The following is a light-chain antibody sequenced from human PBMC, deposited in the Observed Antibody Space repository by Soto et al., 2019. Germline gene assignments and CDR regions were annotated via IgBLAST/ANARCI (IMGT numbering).Light chain of an antibody. J-gene: IGKJ4*01. CDR3: QQSFSPLTFGGGTPQLT. CDR2: GAS. CDR1: QSVSNN. Sequence: EIVLTQSPATLSVFPGEKATLSCGASQSVSNNLAWYHQKPGQAPRPLIYGASTRATGVPARFSGSGSGTEFTLTISSLQSEDSAIYYCQQSFSPLTFGGGTPQLTFGGGTKVEIK. V-gene: IGKV3-15*01.